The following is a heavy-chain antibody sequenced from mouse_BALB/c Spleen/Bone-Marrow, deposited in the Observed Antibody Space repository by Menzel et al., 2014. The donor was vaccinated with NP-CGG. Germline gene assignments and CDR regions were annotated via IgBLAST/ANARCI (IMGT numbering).Heavy chain of an antibody. CDR1: GDSITSGY. Sequence: VQLQQSGPSLVKPSQTLSLTCSVTGDSITSGYWNWIRKFPGNKLEYMGYISHSGSTYYNPSLKSRISITRDTSKNQYYLQSNSVTTGDTATYYCARAGYRYDVGYAMDYWGQGTSVTVSS. CDR2: ISHSGST. J-gene: IGHJ4*01. D-gene: IGHD2-14*01. CDR3: ARAGYRYDVGYAMDY. V-gene: IGHV3-8*02.